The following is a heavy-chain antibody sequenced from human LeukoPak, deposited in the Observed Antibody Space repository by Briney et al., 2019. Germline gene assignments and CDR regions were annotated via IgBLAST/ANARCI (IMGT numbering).Heavy chain of an antibody. V-gene: IGHV3-23*01. Sequence: GGSLRLSCAASGFTFSDYYMSWIRQAPGKGLEWVSAISGSGGSTYYADSVKGRFTISRDNSKNTLYLQMNSLRAEDTAVYYCAKAVPYYYGSGSYNPLDYWGQGTLVTVSS. D-gene: IGHD3-10*01. CDR3: AKAVPYYYGSGSYNPLDY. J-gene: IGHJ4*02. CDR2: ISGSGGST. CDR1: GFTFSDYY.